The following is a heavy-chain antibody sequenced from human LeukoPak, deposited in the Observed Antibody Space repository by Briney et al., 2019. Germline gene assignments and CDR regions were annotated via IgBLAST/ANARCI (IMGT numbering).Heavy chain of an antibody. CDR3: ARWGDGSGSYRGFDI. D-gene: IGHD3-3*01. CDR1: GGSISSQY. J-gene: IGHJ3*02. CDR2: IDNRGNT. V-gene: IGHV4-59*11. Sequence: SETLSLSCTVSGGSISSQYWSWIRQPPGKGPEWIAYIDNRGNTNYNASLRSRVTISIDTSKNQFSLKLSSVTAADTAVYYCARWGDGSGSYRGFDIWGQGTMVTVSS.